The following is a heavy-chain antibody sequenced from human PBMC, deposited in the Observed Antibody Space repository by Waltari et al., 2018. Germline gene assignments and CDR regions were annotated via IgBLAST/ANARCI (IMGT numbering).Heavy chain of an antibody. CDR1: GDSFTNSW. CDR2: IYPGASDT. V-gene: IGHV5-51*01. D-gene: IGHD3-16*01. CDR3: ARHGGYHTSMLIPYYYYGMDV. Sequence: EVQLVQSGAEVTKHGESLKISCKCSGDSFTNSWIRWVRQMPGKGLEWMGMIYPGASDTRYSPSLQGQVTISADKSISTAYLQWSSLKASDTAMYYCARHGGYHTSMLIPYYYYGMDVWGQGITVTVSS. J-gene: IGHJ6*02.